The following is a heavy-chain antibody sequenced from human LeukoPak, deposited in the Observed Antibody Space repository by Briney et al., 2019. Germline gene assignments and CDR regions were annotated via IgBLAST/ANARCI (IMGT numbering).Heavy chain of an antibody. CDR1: GFTFSSYA. D-gene: IGHD1-1*01. CDR2: ISGIGAST. Sequence: VGSLRLSCAASGFTFSSYAMSWVRQAPGKGLEWVSAISGIGASTYYADSVKGRFTISRDNSKNTLYLQMNSLRADDTAVYYCAKEGYNWNDLNWFDPWGQGTLVTVSS. CDR3: AKEGYNWNDLNWFDP. V-gene: IGHV3-23*01. J-gene: IGHJ5*02.